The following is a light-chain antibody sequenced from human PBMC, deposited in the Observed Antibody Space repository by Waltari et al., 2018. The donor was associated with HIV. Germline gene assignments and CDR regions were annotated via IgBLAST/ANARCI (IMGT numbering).Light chain of an antibody. J-gene: IGKJ2*01. CDR1: HSVSSSY. CDR2: GAS. V-gene: IGKV3-20*01. CDR3: QQYGSAPPT. Sequence: EIVLTQSPGTLSLSPGERAALSCRASHSVSSSYLAGYQQKPGQAPRPLIYGASSRATGIPDRFSGSGSGTDFTLTISRLEPEDFAVYYCQQYGSAPPTFGQGTKLEIK.